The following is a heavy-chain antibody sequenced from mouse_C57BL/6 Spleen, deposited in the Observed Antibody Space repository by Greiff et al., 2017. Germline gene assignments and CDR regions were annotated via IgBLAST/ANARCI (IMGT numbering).Heavy chain of an antibody. Sequence: EVQLVESGGGLVKPGGSLKLSCAASGFTFSDYGMHWVRQAPEKGLEWVAYISSGSSTIYYADTVKGRFTISRDHTKTALSPQMTGLMSENTATYYCARRYPEYGSIPFDYWGQGTTLTVSS. CDR1: GFTFSDYG. D-gene: IGHD1-1*01. CDR2: ISSGSSTI. J-gene: IGHJ2*01. V-gene: IGHV5-17*01. CDR3: ARRYPEYGSIPFDY.